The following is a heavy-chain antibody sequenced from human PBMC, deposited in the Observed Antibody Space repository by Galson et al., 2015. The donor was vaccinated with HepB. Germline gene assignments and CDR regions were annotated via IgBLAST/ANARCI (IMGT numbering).Heavy chain of an antibody. J-gene: IGHJ6*02. V-gene: IGHV3-33*01. Sequence: SLRLSCAASGFTFSSYGMHWVRQAPGKGLEWVAVIWYDGSNKYYADSVKGRFTISRDNSRNTLYLQMNSLRAEDTAVYYCAREGRSEEKYYYYYYGMDVWGQGTTVTVSS. CDR3: AREGRSEEKYYYYYYGMDV. CDR1: GFTFSSYG. CDR2: IWYDGSNK.